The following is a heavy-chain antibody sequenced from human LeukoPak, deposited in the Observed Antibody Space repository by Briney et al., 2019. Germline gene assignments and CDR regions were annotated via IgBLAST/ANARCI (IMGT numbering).Heavy chain of an antibody. D-gene: IGHD5-24*01. CDR1: GFTFSSYG. J-gene: IGHJ6*03. Sequence: PGGSLRLSCAASGFTFSSYGMHWVRQAPGKGLEWVAVIWYDGSNKYYADSVKGRFTISRDNSKNTLYLQMNSLRAEDTAVYYCAKDGAYNSMDVWGKGTTVTVSS. CDR3: AKDGAYNSMDV. V-gene: IGHV3-33*06. CDR2: IWYDGSNK.